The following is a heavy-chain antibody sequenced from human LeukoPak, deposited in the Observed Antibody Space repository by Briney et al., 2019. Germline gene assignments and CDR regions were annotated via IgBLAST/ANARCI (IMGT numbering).Heavy chain of an antibody. CDR1: GFTFSSYG. J-gene: IGHJ4*02. Sequence: GRSLRLSCAASGFTFSSYGMHWVRQAPGKGLEWVAVISYDGSNKYYADSVKGRFTISRDNSKNTLYLRMNSLRAEDTAVYYCAKGFSSWYYFDYWGQGTLVTVSS. CDR2: ISYDGSNK. CDR3: AKGFSSWYYFDY. V-gene: IGHV3-30*18. D-gene: IGHD6-13*01.